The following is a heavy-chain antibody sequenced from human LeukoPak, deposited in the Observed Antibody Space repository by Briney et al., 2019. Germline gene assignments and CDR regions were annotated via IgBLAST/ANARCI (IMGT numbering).Heavy chain of an antibody. CDR2: ISSSSSTI. D-gene: IGHD2-2*01. CDR1: GFTFSSYS. J-gene: IGHJ4*02. Sequence: GGSLRLSCAASGFTFSSYSMNWVRQAPGKGLEWVSYISSSSSTICYADSVKGRFTISRDNAKNSLYLQMNSLRAEDTAVYYCARGGSSTSCYTDWGQGTLVTVSS. CDR3: ARGGSSTSCYTD. V-gene: IGHV3-48*01.